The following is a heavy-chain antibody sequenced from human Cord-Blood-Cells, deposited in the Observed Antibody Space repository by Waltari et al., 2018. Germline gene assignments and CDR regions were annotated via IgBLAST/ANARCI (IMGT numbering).Heavy chain of an antibody. CDR2: IIPIFGTA. CDR3: ARLLLYCSSTSCYDY. D-gene: IGHD2-2*01. Sequence: QVQLVQSGAEVKKPGSSVKVSCKASGGTFSSYAISWVRQAPGQGLEWMGGIIPIFGTANYAQKFQGRVTITADESTSTAYMELSILRAEDTAVYYCARLLLYCSSTSCYDYWGQGTLVTVSS. J-gene: IGHJ4*02. V-gene: IGHV1-69*01. CDR1: GGTFSSYA.